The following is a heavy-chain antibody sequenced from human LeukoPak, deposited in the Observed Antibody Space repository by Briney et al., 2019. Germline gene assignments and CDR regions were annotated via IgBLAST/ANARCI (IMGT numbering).Heavy chain of an antibody. Sequence: SETLSLTCVVYGESFSGYYWTWIRQPPGKGLKWIGEIIDTGSTNYNPSLKSRVTISVDTSKNQFSLKLSSVTAADTAVYFCARGFRGDNFDYWGQGTLVTVSS. D-gene: IGHD7-27*01. CDR3: ARGFRGDNFDY. CDR1: GESFSGYY. V-gene: IGHV4-34*01. J-gene: IGHJ4*02. CDR2: IIDTGST.